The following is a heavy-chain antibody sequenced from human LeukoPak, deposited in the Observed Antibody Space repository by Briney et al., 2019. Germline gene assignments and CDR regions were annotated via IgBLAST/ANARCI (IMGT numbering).Heavy chain of an antibody. CDR3: AKDQRFGELSADY. D-gene: IGHD3-10*01. CDR2: ISYDGSNK. V-gene: IGHV3-30-3*01. J-gene: IGHJ4*02. Sequence: PGGSLRLSCAASGFTFSSYAMHWVRQAPGKGLEWVAVISYDGSNKYYADSVKGRFTISRDNSKNTLYLQMNSLRAEDTAVYYCAKDQRFGELSADYWGQGTLVTVSS. CDR1: GFTFSSYA.